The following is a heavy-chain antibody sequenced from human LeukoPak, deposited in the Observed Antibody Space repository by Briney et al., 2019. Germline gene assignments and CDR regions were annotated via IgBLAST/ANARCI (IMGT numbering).Heavy chain of an antibody. CDR1: GYTLTELS. V-gene: IGHV1-24*01. CDR3: ARADDYVWGSYRRAEYFQH. J-gene: IGHJ1*01. Sequence: GASVKVSCKVSGYTLTELSMHWVRQAPGKGREWVGGFDPEDGETIYAQKFQGRVTMTEDTSTDTAYMELSSLRSEDTAVYYCARADDYVWGSYRRAEYFQHWGQGTLVTVSS. CDR2: FDPEDGET. D-gene: IGHD3-16*02.